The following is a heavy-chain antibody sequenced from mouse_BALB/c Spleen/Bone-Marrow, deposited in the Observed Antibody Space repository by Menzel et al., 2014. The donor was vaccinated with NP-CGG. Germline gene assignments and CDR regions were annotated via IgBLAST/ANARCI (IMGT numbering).Heavy chain of an antibody. V-gene: IGHV1S127*01. D-gene: IGHD2-4*01. J-gene: IGHJ4*01. CDR3: ARGRAIYYEDYYAMDC. CDR2: IDPSDSYT. CDR1: GYTFTSYW. Sequence: QVQLQQSGAGLVKPGASVKMSCKASGYTFTSYWMHWVKQRPGQGLEGIGVIDPSDSYTSYNQKFKGKATLTVDTSSITAYIQLSSLTSEDSAVYYCARGRAIYYEDYYAMDCWGQGISVTVSS.